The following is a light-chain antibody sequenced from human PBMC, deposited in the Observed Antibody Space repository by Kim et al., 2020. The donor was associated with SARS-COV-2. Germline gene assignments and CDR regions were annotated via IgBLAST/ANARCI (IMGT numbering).Light chain of an antibody. CDR3: QQYNNWPPYT. CDR1: QNIRRN. Sequence: VSPGESATLSCRASQNIRRNLAWYQQKPGQAPRLLIYDASTRATNIPDRFSGSGSGTEFTLTINSLQSEDFAVYYCQQYNNWPPYTFGQGTKLEI. CDR2: DAS. J-gene: IGKJ2*01. V-gene: IGKV3-15*01.